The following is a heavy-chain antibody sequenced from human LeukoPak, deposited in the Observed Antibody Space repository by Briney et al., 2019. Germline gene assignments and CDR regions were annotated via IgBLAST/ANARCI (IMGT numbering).Heavy chain of an antibody. CDR1: GGTFSSYT. CDR2: IIPILGIA. V-gene: IGHV1-69*04. Sequence: ASVKVSCKASGGTFSSYTISWVRQAPGQGLEWMGRIIPILGIANYAQKFQGRVTITADKSTSTAYMELSSLRSEDTGVYYCARDGVVTAAIDYYCYYMDVWGKGTTVTVSS. J-gene: IGHJ6*03. D-gene: IGHD2-2*01. CDR3: ARDGVVTAAIDYYCYYMDV.